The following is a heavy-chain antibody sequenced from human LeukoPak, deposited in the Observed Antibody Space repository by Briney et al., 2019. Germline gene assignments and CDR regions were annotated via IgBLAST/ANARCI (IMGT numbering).Heavy chain of an antibody. Sequence: SETLSLTCTVSGYSISSGYYWGWIRQPPGKGLEWIGSIYHSGSTYYNPSLKSRVTISVDTSKNQFSLKLSSVTAADTAVYYCATAYMYYDILTGSYAKYYFDYWGQGTLVTVSS. CDR1: GYSISSGYY. J-gene: IGHJ4*02. CDR3: ATAYMYYDILTGSYAKYYFDY. V-gene: IGHV4-38-2*02. D-gene: IGHD3-9*01. CDR2: IYHSGST.